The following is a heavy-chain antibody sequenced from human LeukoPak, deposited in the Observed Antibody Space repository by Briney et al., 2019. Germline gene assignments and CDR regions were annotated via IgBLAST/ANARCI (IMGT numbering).Heavy chain of an antibody. CDR1: GYTFTSNY. Sequence: ASVKVSCKASGYTFTSNYIHWVRQAPGQGLEWMGMIYPRDGSTSYAQKFQGRVTVTRDTSTSTVHMELSGLRSEDTAVYYCARDQEGFDYRGQGTLVTVSS. V-gene: IGHV1-46*01. CDR3: ARDQEGFDY. CDR2: IYPRDGST. J-gene: IGHJ4*02.